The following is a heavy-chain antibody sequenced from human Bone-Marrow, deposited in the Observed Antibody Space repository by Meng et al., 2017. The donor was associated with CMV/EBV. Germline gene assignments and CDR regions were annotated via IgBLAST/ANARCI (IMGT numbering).Heavy chain of an antibody. J-gene: IGHJ4*02. CDR2: INSDGSST. CDR1: GFTFSSYW. D-gene: IGHD2-2*01. Sequence: GGSLRLSCAASGFTFSSYWMHWVRQAPGKGLVWVSRINSDGSSTSYADSVKGRFTISRDNAKNSLYLQMNSLRAEDTALYYCARAYCSSTSCPPDIWGQGTLVPVSS. V-gene: IGHV3-74*01. CDR3: ARAYCSSTSCPPDI.